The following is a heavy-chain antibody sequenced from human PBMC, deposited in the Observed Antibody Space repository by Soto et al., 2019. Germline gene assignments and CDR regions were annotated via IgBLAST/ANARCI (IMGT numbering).Heavy chain of an antibody. D-gene: IGHD2-15*01. V-gene: IGHV1-69*01. J-gene: IGHJ6*02. CDR3: ARSCSGGSCYARYYYYYGMDV. Sequence: QVQLVQSGAEVKKPGSSVKVSCKASGGTFSSYAISWVRQALGQGLEWMGGIIPIFGTANYAQKFQGRVTITADESTSTAYMELSSLRSEDTAVYYCARSCSGGSCYARYYYYYGMDVWGQGTTVTVSS. CDR2: IIPIFGTA. CDR1: GGTFSSYA.